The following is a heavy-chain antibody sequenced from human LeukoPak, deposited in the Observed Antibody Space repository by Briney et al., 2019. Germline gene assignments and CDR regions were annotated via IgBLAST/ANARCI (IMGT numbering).Heavy chain of an antibody. J-gene: IGHJ3*02. D-gene: IGHD3-22*01. CDR3: ARTYDSSGYSAFHI. CDR1: CHSISIYY. V-gene: IGHV4-59*07. CDR2: IYYRGNT. Sequence: PSDPLPLTCNVSCHSISIYYWTCLRQTPGKEVEWIGYIYYRGNTDYNPSLEMRVTISVDTSKGHVSLNLTSVTSAHPRVYYCARTYDSSGYSAFHIWGQGTMVTVSS.